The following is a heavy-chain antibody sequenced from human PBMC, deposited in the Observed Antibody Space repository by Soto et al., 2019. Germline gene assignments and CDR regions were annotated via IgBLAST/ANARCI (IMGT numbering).Heavy chain of an antibody. D-gene: IGHD5-18*01. CDR2: ISGSGATK. Sequence: GWSLRLSCAASGFTFSSHSINWVRQAPGKGLEWVSYISGSGATKYYADSVKGRFTISRDNARNSLYLQMSSLSDEDTAVYYCARAIRGFSYVVDYWGQGTLVTVS. CDR3: ARAIRGFSYVVDY. V-gene: IGHV3-48*02. J-gene: IGHJ4*02. CDR1: GFTFSSHS.